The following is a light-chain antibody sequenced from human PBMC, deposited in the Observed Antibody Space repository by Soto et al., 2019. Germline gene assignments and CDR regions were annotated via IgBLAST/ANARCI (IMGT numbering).Light chain of an antibody. V-gene: IGLV2-14*01. Sequence: QSVLTQPASVSGSPGQSITISRTGTSSDIGGYNFVSWYQQHPGKAPKFMIYDVSIRPSGVSNRFSGSKSGNTASLTISGLQAEDEAEYYCSSYTSSSRYVFGTGTKVTVL. CDR3: SSYTSSSRYV. CDR1: SSDIGGYNF. J-gene: IGLJ1*01. CDR2: DVS.